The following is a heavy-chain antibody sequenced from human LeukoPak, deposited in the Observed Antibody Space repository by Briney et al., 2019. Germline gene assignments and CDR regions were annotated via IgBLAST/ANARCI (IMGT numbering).Heavy chain of an antibody. J-gene: IGHJ4*02. CDR3: VREGTVVSYFDY. Sequence: PGGSLRLSCAASGFTFSSYSMHWVRQAPGKGLEWVAVIWYDGSNKYYADSVKGRFTISRDNSKNTLYMQMNSLRAEDTAVYYCVREGTVVSYFDYWGQGTLVTVSS. CDR2: IWYDGSNK. CDR1: GFTFSSYS. D-gene: IGHD4-23*01. V-gene: IGHV3-33*01.